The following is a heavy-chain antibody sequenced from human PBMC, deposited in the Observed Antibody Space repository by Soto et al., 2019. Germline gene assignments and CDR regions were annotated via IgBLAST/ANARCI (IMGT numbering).Heavy chain of an antibody. CDR3: ARGGDRFDGMDV. J-gene: IGHJ6*02. V-gene: IGHV3-13*01. CDR2: ISTAGDT. D-gene: IGHD3-16*01. Sequence: EVQLVESGGGLVQPGGSLRLSCAASGFGFNGYDMHWVRQAPGKNLEWVAAISTAGDTYYLGSVKGRFTISREDAKNSWSLQMNSLRVGDTAVYYCARGGDRFDGMDVWGQGTKVTVSS. CDR1: GFGFNGYD.